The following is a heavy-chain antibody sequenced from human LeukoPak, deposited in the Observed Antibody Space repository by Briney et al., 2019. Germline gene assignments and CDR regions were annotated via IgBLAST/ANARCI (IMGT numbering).Heavy chain of an antibody. CDR2: ISSSISYT. CDR1: GFTFSSYS. D-gene: IGHD6-19*01. Sequence: GGSLRLSCVASGFTFSSYSMNWVRQAPGRGLEWVSSISSSISYTYYADSVKGRFTISRDNAKNSLYLQMNSLRAEDTAVYYCARRGAVAASNYYYYGMVVWGQGTTVTVSS. CDR3: ARRGAVAASNYYYYGMVV. V-gene: IGHV3-21*01. J-gene: IGHJ6*02.